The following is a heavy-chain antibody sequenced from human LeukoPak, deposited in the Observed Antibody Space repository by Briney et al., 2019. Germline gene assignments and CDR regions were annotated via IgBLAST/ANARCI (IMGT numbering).Heavy chain of an antibody. V-gene: IGHV4-34*01. Sequence: PSETLSLTCAVYGGSFSGYYWSWIRQPPGKGLEWIGEINHSGSTNYNPSLKSRVTISVDTSKNQFSLKLSSVTAADTAVYYCARGRGPTPILRDFDWFQGTLVTVSS. J-gene: IGHJ4*02. D-gene: IGHD3-9*01. CDR3: ARGRGPTPILRDFD. CDR2: INHSGST. CDR1: GGSFSGYY.